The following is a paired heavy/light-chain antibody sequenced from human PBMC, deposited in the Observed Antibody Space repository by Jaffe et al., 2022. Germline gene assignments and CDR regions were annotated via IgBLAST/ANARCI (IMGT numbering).Heavy chain of an antibody. V-gene: IGHV3-53*02. D-gene: IGHD5-12*01. CDR3: ARANKVAAPWGHLDY. CDR1: GFIVSNNY. J-gene: IGHJ4*02. Sequence: EVQLVETGGGLIQPGKSLRLSCAVSGFIVSNNYMTWVRQTPGKGLEWVSVIYSNANTYYADSVKGRFTISRDSAKSTVYLHMNSLRVDDTAVYYCARANKVAAPWGHLDYWGPGTLVIVSS. CDR2: IYSNANT.
Light chain of an antibody. CDR3: QVWNITTAI. V-gene: IGLV3-9*01. J-gene: IGLJ2*01. CDR1: DIGDKH. Sequence: SHDLTQPLSVSVALGQTARISCEGYDIGDKHVHWYQQRPGQGPLVVIYRDSNRPSAIPARFSGSHSGDTASLTITGAQAGDEADYYCQVWNITTAIFGGGTKLTVL. CDR2: RDS.